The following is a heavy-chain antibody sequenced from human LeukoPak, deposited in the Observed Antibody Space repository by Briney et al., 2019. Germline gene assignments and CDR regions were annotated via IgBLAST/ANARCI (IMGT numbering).Heavy chain of an antibody. J-gene: IGHJ3*02. CDR3: ARDLVVVVVAADAFDI. CDR1: GYTLTGYY. D-gene: IGHD2-15*01. Sequence: ASVKVSCKASGYTLTGYYMHWVRQAPGQGLEWMGRINPNSGGTNYAQKFQGRVTMTRDTSISTAYMELSRLRSDDTAVYYCARDLVVVVVAADAFDIWGQGTMVTVSS. V-gene: IGHV1-2*06. CDR2: INPNSGGT.